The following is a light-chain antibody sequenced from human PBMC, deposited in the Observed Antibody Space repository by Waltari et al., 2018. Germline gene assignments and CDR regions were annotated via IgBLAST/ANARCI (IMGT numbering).Light chain of an antibody. Sequence: ELAFTQSPGTMSLSTGECATLSCRTSQSVTRALAWYQQKPGQAPRLLIYGASNRATGIPDRFSDSGSGTDFSLTISSLEPEDFAVYYCQHYLRLPVTFGQGTKVEVK. V-gene: IGKV3-20*01. CDR1: QSVTRA. CDR3: QHYLRLPVT. CDR2: GAS. J-gene: IGKJ1*01.